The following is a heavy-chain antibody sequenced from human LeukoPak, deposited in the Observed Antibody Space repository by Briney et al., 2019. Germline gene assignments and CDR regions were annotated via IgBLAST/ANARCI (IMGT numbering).Heavy chain of an antibody. V-gene: IGHV1-2*02. CDR1: GYTFTGYY. CDR3: ARVMIRYNWNYDFDY. CDR2: INPNSGGT. Sequence: ASVTVSCKASGYTFTGYYMHWVRQAPGQGLEWMGWINPNSGGTNYAQKFQGRVTMTRDTSISTAYMELSRLRSDDTAVYYCARVMIRYNWNYDFDYWGQGTLVTVSS. D-gene: IGHD1-7*01. J-gene: IGHJ4*02.